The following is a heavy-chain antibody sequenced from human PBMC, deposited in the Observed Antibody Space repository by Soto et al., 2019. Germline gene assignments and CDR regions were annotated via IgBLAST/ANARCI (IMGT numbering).Heavy chain of an antibody. CDR1: GGSITSSSYY. J-gene: IGHJ5*02. CDR2: IYYSGST. V-gene: IGHV4-39*01. CDR3: ATQEVGGSYVYTFDP. Sequence: QLHLRESGPGLVKPSETLSLTCTVSGGSITSSSYYWGWIRQPPGKGLEWIGSIYYSGSTYYNPPLKSRVNKSVDPSNNQFSRKLSSATAADTAVYYCATQEVGGSYVYTFDPWGQGTLVTVSS. D-gene: IGHD1-26*01.